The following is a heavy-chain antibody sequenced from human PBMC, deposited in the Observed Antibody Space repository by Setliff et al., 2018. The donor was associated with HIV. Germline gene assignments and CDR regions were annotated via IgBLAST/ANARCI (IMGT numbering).Heavy chain of an antibody. J-gene: IGHJ4*02. V-gene: IGHV3-7*02. CDR2: MNRDGSEK. Sequence: GSLRLSCAASGFTFSSSWMTWVRQAPGRGLEYVAGMNRDGSEKGYADSVKGRFSISRDNAKNSLYLQMNSLRAEDTAVYYCAKTQTVITVYGPFDSWGQGTPVTVSS. D-gene: IGHD4-4*01. CDR1: GFTFSSSW. CDR3: AKTQTVITVYGPFDS.